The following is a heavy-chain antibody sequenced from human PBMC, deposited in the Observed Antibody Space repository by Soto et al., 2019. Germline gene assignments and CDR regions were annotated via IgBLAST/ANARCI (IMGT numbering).Heavy chain of an antibody. CDR2: IIPIFGTA. V-gene: IGHV1-69*12. J-gene: IGHJ5*02. D-gene: IGHD6-6*01. CDR1: GGTFSSYA. Sequence: QVQLVQSGAEVKKPGSSVKVSCKASGGTFSSYAISWVRQAPGQGLEWMGGIIPIFGTANYAQKFQGRVTITADESMSTAYMELSSLRSEDTAVYYCARDRSGAAQEGWFDPWGQGTLVTVSS. CDR3: ARDRSGAAQEGWFDP.